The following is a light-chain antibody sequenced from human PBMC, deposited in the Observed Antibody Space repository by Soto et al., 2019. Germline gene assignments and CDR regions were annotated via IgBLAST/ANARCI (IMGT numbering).Light chain of an antibody. CDR3: HQSYSTPPT. Sequence: DIQMTQSPSSLSASVGDRVTITCRASQSISSYLNWYQQKPGKAPKLLIYAASSLQSGVPSRFSGSGSGTDFTLTVSTPQPEDFATHYYHQSYSTPPTFGQGTKVEIK. J-gene: IGKJ1*01. CDR1: QSISSY. V-gene: IGKV1-39*01. CDR2: AAS.